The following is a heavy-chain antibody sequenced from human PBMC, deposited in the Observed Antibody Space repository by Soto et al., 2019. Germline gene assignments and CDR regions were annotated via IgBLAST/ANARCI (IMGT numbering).Heavy chain of an antibody. V-gene: IGHV4-39*01. J-gene: IGHJ4*02. CDR2: IFYGGGSGVA. Sequence: ETLSLTCTVSGGSFSSSNYYWGWIRQSPGKGLEWIGNIFYGGGSGVAYYSPSLKSRVTISVDTSKNQFSLNMRSLTAADTAVYFCARRGGGDSLFDSWGQGKLVTVSS. CDR3: ARRGGGDSLFDS. CDR1: GGSFSSSNYY. D-gene: IGHD4-17*01.